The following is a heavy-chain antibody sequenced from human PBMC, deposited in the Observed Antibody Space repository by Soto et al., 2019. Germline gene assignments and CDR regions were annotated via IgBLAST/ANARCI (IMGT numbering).Heavy chain of an antibody. Sequence: SETLSLTCTVSGGSVSSGSYYWSWIRQPPGKGLEWIGYIYYSGSTNYNPSLKSRVTISVDTSKNQFSLKLSSVTAADTAVYYCARDPLGTQLYYYYGMDVWGQGTTVTVSS. CDR1: GGSVSSGSYY. D-gene: IGHD1-1*01. V-gene: IGHV4-61*01. J-gene: IGHJ6*02. CDR3: ARDPLGTQLYYYYGMDV. CDR2: IYYSGST.